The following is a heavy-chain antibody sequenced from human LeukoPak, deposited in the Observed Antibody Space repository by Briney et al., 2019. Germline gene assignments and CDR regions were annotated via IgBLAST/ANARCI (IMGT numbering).Heavy chain of an antibody. CDR3: ARDLVTVTKGFDI. J-gene: IGHJ4*02. V-gene: IGHV4-59*11. CDR1: GDSFSSHY. CDR2: ISHIGRT. D-gene: IGHD4-17*01. Sequence: SETLSLTCAVSGDSFSSHYWTWIRQSPGTGLEWIGYISHIGRTNYNPSLKSRVTISIDTSKNQFSLKLRSVTAADTAVYYCARDLVTVTKGFDIWGQGNLVTVSS.